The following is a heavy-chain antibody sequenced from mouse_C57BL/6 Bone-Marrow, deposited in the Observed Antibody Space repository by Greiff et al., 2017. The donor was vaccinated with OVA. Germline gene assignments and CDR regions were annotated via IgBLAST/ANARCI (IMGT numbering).Heavy chain of an antibody. J-gene: IGHJ3*01. CDR2: IYPGDGDT. V-gene: IGHV1-82*01. Sequence: VQLQQSGPELVKPGASVKISCKASGYAFSSSWMNWVKQRPGKGLEWIGRIYPGDGDTNYNGKFKGKATLTADKSSSTAYMQLSRLTSEDSAVYFCAREDYSNYVPFAYWGQGTLVTVSA. D-gene: IGHD2-5*01. CDR3: AREDYSNYVPFAY. CDR1: GYAFSSSW.